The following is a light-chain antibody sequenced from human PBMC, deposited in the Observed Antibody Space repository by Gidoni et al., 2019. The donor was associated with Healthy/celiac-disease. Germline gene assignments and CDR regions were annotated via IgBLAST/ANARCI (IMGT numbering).Light chain of an antibody. CDR3: QQRSNWPPVFT. V-gene: IGKV3-11*01. Sequence: EIVLTQSSATLSLSPGERANLSFRASQSVSSYLAWYQQKPDPAHRLLIYDASNRATCSPARFSGSGSGTDFTLTISSLEPEDFAVYYCQQRSNWPPVFTFGPGTKVDIK. CDR1: QSVSSY. J-gene: IGKJ3*01. CDR2: DAS.